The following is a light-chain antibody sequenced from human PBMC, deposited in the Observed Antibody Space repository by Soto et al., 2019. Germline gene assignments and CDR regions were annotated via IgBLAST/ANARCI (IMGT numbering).Light chain of an antibody. Sequence: EIVLPQSPATMSVSPGERATLSCRASQSVGSNLAWYQHKPGQAPRLLISGASTRATVPARFSGSGSGTEFTLTINSLQSEDFAVYYCQQYNNWPITFGQGTRLEIK. V-gene: IGKV3-15*01. CDR2: GAS. CDR3: QQYNNWPIT. CDR1: QSVGSN. J-gene: IGKJ5*01.